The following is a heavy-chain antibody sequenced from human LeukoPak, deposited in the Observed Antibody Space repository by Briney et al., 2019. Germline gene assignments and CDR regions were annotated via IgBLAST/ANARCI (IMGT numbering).Heavy chain of an antibody. J-gene: IGHJ4*02. CDR1: GFTFSDYY. CDR2: ISSSGSTI. D-gene: IGHD3-22*01. V-gene: IGHV3-11*01. CDR3: ARDRAYYDSSGYWDY. Sequence: GGSLRLSCAASGFTFSDYYMSWIRQAPGKGLEWVSYISSSGSTIYYADSVKGRFTISRDNAKNSLYLQMNSLRAEDTAVYYCARDRAYYDSSGYWDYWGQGTLVTASS.